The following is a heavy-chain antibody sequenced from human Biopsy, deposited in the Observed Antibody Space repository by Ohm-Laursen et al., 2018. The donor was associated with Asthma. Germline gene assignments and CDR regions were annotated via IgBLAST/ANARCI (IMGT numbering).Heavy chain of an antibody. Sequence: GSLRLSCAASGFAVSRDYMFWVRQAPGKGLEWVSVIYSGGTSHTADSVRGRFTISRDFSKNTLHLQMHSLRAEDTAVYYCARGDSSGWSHYYFVYWGQGTLVTVSS. J-gene: IGHJ4*02. V-gene: IGHV3-53*01. D-gene: IGHD6-19*01. CDR3: ARGDSSGWSHYYFVY. CDR1: GFAVSRDY. CDR2: IYSGGTS.